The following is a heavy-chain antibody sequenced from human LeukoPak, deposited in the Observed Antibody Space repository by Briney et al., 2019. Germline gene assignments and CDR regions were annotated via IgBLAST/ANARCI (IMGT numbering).Heavy chain of an antibody. CDR1: GGSISSYY. J-gene: IGHJ2*01. CDR3: ARVVEMATISAYWCFDL. CDR2: IYYSGST. Sequence: PSETLSLTCTVSGGSISSYYWSWIRQPPGKGLEWIGYIYYSGSTNYNPSLKSRVTISVDTSKNQFSLKLSSVTAADTAVYYCARVVEMATISAYWCFDLWGRGTLVTVSS. V-gene: IGHV4-59*01. D-gene: IGHD5-24*01.